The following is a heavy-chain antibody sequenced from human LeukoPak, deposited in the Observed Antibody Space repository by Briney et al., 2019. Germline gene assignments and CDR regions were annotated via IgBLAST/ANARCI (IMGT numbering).Heavy chain of an antibody. V-gene: IGHV1-3*01. CDR1: GYTFTSYA. Sequence: ASVKVSGKASGYTFTSYAMHWVRQAPGQRLEWMGWINAGNGITKYSQKFQGRVTITRDTSASTAYMELSSLRSEDTAVYYCARGTSHFDYWGQGTLVTVSS. CDR2: INAGNGIT. J-gene: IGHJ4*02. CDR3: ARGTSHFDY. D-gene: IGHD1-14*01.